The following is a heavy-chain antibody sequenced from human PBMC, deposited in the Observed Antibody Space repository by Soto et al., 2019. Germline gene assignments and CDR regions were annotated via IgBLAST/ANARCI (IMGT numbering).Heavy chain of an antibody. CDR2: INTSGGST. CDR1: GYTFTSYY. CDR3: ARDLVYYDFWSGSPYYYYGMDV. D-gene: IGHD3-3*01. J-gene: IGHJ6*02. V-gene: IGHV1-46*01. Sequence: QVQLVQSGAEVKKPGASVKVSCKASGYTFTSYYMHWVRQAPGQGLEWMGIINTSGGSTSYAQKFQGRVTMTRDTSTSTVYMELSSLRSEDTAVYYCARDLVYYDFWSGSPYYYYGMDVWGQGTTVTVSS.